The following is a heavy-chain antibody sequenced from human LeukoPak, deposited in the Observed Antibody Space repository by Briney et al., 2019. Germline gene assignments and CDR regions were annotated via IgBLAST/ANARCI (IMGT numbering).Heavy chain of an antibody. CDR1: GFTFSSYE. CDR2: ISSSGSTI. V-gene: IGHV3-48*03. D-gene: IGHD5-18*01. CDR3: ARVRSGYSHENYFDY. J-gene: IGHJ4*02. Sequence: GGSLRLSCAASGFTFSSYEMNWGRQAPGKGLEWVSCISSSGSTIYYADSVKGRFTISRDNAKNSLYLQMNSLRAEDTAVYYCARVRSGYSHENYFDYWGQGTLVTVSS.